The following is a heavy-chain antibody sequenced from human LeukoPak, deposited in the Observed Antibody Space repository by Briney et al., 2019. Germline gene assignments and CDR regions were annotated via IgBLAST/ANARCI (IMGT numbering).Heavy chain of an antibody. V-gene: IGHV4-59*01. CDR1: GGSISSYY. J-gene: IGHJ4*02. Sequence: PSETLSLTCTVSGGSISSYYWSWIRQPPGKGLEWIGYIYYSGSTNYNPSLKSRVTISVDTSKNQFSLKLSSVTAADTAVYYCARLSSGYYYGYWGQGTLVTVSS. CDR3: ARLSSGYYYGY. CDR2: IYYSGST. D-gene: IGHD3-22*01.